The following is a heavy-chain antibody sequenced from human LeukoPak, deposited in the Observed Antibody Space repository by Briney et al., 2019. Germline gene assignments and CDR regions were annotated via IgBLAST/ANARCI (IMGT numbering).Heavy chain of an antibody. CDR1: GFTFSSYG. V-gene: IGHV3-66*02. J-gene: IGHJ5*02. D-gene: IGHD4-11*01. CDR3: AREYNSNYDWFDP. Sequence: GGSLRLSCAASGFTFSSYGMHWVRQAPGKGLEWVSVIYSGGSTYYADSVKGRFTISRDNSKNTLYLQMNSLRAEDTAVYYCAREYNSNYDWFDPWGQGTLVTVSS. CDR2: IYSGGST.